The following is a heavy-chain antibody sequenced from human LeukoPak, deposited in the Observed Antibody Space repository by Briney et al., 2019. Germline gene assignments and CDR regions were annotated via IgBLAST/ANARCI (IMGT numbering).Heavy chain of an antibody. CDR2: FKSKTDGGAT. CDR3: TSDRGIAARPLFDL. Sequence: PGGSLRLSCAGSGFPFSKAWMSWVRQAPGEGLEWLGRFKSKTDGGATDYAAPVKGRFSLSGDDSKNTLYLQMNSLKIEDTAVYYCTSDRGIAARPLFDLWGQGTLVTVSS. J-gene: IGHJ4*02. D-gene: IGHD6-6*01. CDR1: GFPFSKAW. V-gene: IGHV3-15*01.